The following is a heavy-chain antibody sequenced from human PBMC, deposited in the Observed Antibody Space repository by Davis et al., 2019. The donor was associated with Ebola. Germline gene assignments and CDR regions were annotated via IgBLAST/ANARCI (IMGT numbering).Heavy chain of an antibody. CDR1: GFIFSHYW. V-gene: IGHV3-7*01. Sequence: GESLKISCAASGFIFSHYWMSWVRQAPGKGPEWVAIIKQDGGEKYYADSVKGRFTISRDNSKNTLYLQMNSLRAEDTAVYYCAKDHSMVKFYYYYGMDVWGKGTTVTVSS. CDR3: AKDHSMVKFYYYYGMDV. D-gene: IGHD5-18*01. J-gene: IGHJ6*04. CDR2: IKQDGGEK.